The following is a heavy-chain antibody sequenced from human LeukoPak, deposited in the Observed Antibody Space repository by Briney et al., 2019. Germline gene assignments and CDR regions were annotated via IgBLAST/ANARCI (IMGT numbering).Heavy chain of an antibody. CDR2: IYYSGST. J-gene: IGHJ5*02. Sequence: SDTLSLTCTVSGGSISSYYWSWIRQPPGKGLEWIGYIYYSGSTNYNPSLKSRVTISVDTSKNQFSLKLSSVTAADTAVYYCAISNGPNWFDPWGQGTLVTVSS. V-gene: IGHV4-59*07. CDR1: GGSISSYY. CDR3: AISNGPNWFDP.